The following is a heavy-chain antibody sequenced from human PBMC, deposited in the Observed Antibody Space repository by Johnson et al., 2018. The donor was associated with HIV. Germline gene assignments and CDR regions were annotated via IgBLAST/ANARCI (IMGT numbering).Heavy chain of an antibody. CDR2: ISWKSGTI. CDR1: GLTFDYYA. CDR3: AREDYHRALDV. D-gene: IGHD4-11*01. J-gene: IGHJ3*01. V-gene: IGHV3-9*01. Sequence: DVQLVESGGGLVQPGRSLRLSCAASGLTFDYYAMHWVRQVPGKGLECVSGISWKSGTIDCADSVKGRFTISRDNAKNSLYLQMNSLTAEDTALYYCAREDYHRALDVWGQGTMVTVSS.